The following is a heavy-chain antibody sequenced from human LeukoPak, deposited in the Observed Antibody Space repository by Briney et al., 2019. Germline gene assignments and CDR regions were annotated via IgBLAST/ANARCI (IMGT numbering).Heavy chain of an antibody. Sequence: PSQTLSLTCTVSGGSISSGGYYWSWIRQHPGKGLEWIGYIYYSGSTYYNPSLKSRVTISVDTSKNQFSLKLSSVTAADTAVYYCAHSTNWGFGRGAFDIWGQGTMVTVSS. CDR1: GGSISSGGYY. CDR3: AHSTNWGFGRGAFDI. V-gene: IGHV4-31*03. J-gene: IGHJ3*02. D-gene: IGHD7-27*01. CDR2: IYYSGST.